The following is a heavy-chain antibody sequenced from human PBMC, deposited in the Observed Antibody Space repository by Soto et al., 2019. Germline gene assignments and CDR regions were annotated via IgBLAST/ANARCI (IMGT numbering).Heavy chain of an antibody. J-gene: IGHJ5*02. D-gene: IGHD3-22*01. V-gene: IGHV1-2*02. Sequence: ASVKVSCKASGYTFTGYYMHWVRQAPGQGLEWMGWINPNSGGTNYAQKFQGRVTMTRDTSISTAYMELSRLRFDDTAVYYCARDYPPDYYDSSGYYFGGWFNLWGQGTLVTVSS. CDR2: INPNSGGT. CDR1: GYTFTGYY. CDR3: ARDYPPDYYDSSGYYFGGWFNL.